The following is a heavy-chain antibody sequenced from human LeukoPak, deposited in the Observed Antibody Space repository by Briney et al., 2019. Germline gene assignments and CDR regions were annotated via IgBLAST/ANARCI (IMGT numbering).Heavy chain of an antibody. CDR3: ARDIEQVGATLYFDY. J-gene: IGHJ4*02. CDR1: GASTNSHY. CDR2: INYGGST. Sequence: PSETLSLTCTVSGASTNSHYWSWVRQTPVKGLEWIGQINYGGSTYYNPSVKSRVTLSIDTSKNQFSLRLSSVTATDTAVYYCARDIEQVGATLYFDYWGQGALVTVSS. D-gene: IGHD1-26*01. V-gene: IGHV4-59*11.